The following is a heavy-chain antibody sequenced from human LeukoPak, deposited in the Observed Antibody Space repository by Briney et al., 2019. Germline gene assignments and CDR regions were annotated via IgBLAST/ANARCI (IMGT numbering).Heavy chain of an antibody. Sequence: ASVKVSCKASGGTFSSYAISWVRQAPGQGLEWMGGIIPIFGTANYAQKFQGRVTITADESTSAAYMELSSLRSEDTAVYYCARGGVYDTSYGGNYWGQGTLVTVSS. V-gene: IGHV1-69*13. CDR3: ARGGVYDTSYGGNY. J-gene: IGHJ4*02. D-gene: IGHD2-8*01. CDR1: GGTFSSYA. CDR2: IIPIFGTA.